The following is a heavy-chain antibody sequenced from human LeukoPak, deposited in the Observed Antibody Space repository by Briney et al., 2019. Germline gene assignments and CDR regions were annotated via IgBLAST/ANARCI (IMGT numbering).Heavy chain of an antibody. CDR3: ARGILSLNWFDP. V-gene: IGHV4-59*01. CDR1: GGSISTFY. Sequence: PSETLSLTCTVSGGSISTFYWSWVRQPPGKGLEYIGYIDYSGSANYNPSLKSRVTISVDTSKNQFSLKLSSVTAADTAIYYCARGILSLNWFDPWGQGTLVTVSS. CDR2: IDYSGSA. J-gene: IGHJ5*02. D-gene: IGHD2-15*01.